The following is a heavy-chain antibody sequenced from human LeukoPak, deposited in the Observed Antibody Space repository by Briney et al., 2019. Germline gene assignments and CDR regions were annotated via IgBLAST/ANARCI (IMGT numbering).Heavy chain of an antibody. CDR1: GFTFDDYA. CDR2: ISWNSGSI. D-gene: IGHD6-19*01. J-gene: IGHJ4*02. Sequence: GRSLRLSCAASGFTFDDYAMHWVRQAPGKGLEWVSGISWNSGSIGYADSVKGRFTISRDNAKNSLYLQMNSLRAEDTAVYYCARVAGTGGFDYWGQGTLVTVSS. CDR3: ARVAGTGGFDY. V-gene: IGHV3-9*01.